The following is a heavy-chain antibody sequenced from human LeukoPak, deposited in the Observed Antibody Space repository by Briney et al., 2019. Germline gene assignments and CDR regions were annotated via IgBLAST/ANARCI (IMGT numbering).Heavy chain of an antibody. D-gene: IGHD2-8*01. Sequence: PGGSLRLSCAASGFTFSTYAMTWVRQAPGKGLEWVSSISKSGGSTYDTDSVRGRFTISRDNTKNTLYLQMNRLRAEDTDLYYCARGVGEYTNGHFDFWGQGTLVTVSS. J-gene: IGHJ4*02. V-gene: IGHV3-23*01. CDR2: ISKSGGST. CDR1: GFTFSTYA. CDR3: ARGVGEYTNGHFDF.